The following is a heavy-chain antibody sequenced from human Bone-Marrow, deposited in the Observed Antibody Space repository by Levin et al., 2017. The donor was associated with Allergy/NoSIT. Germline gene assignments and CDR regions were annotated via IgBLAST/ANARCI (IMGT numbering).Heavy chain of an antibody. CDR2: INTNTGNP. CDR3: AGATAPFCRGGTCYSATYWFDP. J-gene: IGHJ5*02. V-gene: IGHV7-4-1*02. Sequence: ASVKVSCKASGYNLTNNAINWVRQAPGQGLEWMGWINTNTGNPTYAQGFTGRFVFSLDMSASTAYLQISSLKAEDTAVYYCAGATAPFCRGGTCYSATYWFDPWGQGTLVTVSS. D-gene: IGHD2-15*01. CDR1: GYNLTNNA.